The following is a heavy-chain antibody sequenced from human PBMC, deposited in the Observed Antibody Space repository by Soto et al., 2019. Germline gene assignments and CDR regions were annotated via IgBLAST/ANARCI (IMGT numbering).Heavy chain of an antibody. J-gene: IGHJ3*02. CDR2: INHSGST. CDR3: ARAGGIVVVPAAKGAFDI. V-gene: IGHV4-34*01. Sequence: SETLSLTCAVYGGSFSGYYWSWIRQPPGKGLEWIGEINHSGSTNYNPSLKSRVTISVDTSKNQFSLKLSSVTAADTAVYYCARAGGIVVVPAAKGAFDIWGQGTMVTVSS. D-gene: IGHD2-2*01. CDR1: GGSFSGYY.